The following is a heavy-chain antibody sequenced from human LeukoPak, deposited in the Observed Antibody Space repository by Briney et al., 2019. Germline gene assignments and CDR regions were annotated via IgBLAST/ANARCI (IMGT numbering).Heavy chain of an antibody. CDR3: ARYYDILTGYNWFDP. D-gene: IGHD3-9*01. J-gene: IGHJ5*02. V-gene: IGHV4-34*01. CDR2: INHSGST. CDR1: GASFSASY. Sequence: PSETLSLTCAVYGASFSASYWSWIRQPPGKGLEWIGEINHSGSTNYNPSLKSRVTISVDASKNQFSLKLSSVTAADTAVYYCARYYDILTGYNWFDPWGQGTLVTVSS.